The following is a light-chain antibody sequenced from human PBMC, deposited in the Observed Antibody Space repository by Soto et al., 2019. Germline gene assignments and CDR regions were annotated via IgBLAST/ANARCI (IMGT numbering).Light chain of an antibody. J-gene: IGLJ1*01. Sequence: QCVRTQPPSASGSPGQSVAISCTGTSSDVGGYNYVSWYQQHPGKAPKLMTYEVNKRPSGVPDRFSGSKSGNTASLTVSGLQAEDEADYYCSSYAGSSNVFGTGTKVTVL. CDR1: SSDVGGYNY. CDR3: SSYAGSSNV. V-gene: IGLV2-8*01. CDR2: EVN.